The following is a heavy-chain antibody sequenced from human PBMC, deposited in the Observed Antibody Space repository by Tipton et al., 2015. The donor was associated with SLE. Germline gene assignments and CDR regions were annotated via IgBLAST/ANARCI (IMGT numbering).Heavy chain of an antibody. V-gene: IGHV4-59*11. CDR3: ANFGSGGFDY. CDR1: GGSLSSQY. D-gene: IGHD6-19*01. CDR2: IYYTGST. J-gene: IGHJ4*02. Sequence: TLSLTCTVSGGSLSSQYWSWIRQPPGKGLEWIGYIYYTGSTKYNPSLKSRVAISVDMSKNQFSLKLNSVTAADTAAYYCANFGSGGFDYWGQGILVTVSS.